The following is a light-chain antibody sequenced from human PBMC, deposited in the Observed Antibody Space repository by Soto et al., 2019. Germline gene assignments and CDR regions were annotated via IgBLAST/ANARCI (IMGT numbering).Light chain of an antibody. CDR1: QSVSRN. CDR3: QQYNNWPPLA. CDR2: GAS. Sequence: EIVMTQSPATLSVSPGERVTLSCRASQSVSRNLAWYQQIPGQAPRLLIYGASTRATGIPARFSGSGSGTEFTLTISLLQSQDFAVYSCQQYNNWPPLAFGGGTKVEIK. V-gene: IGKV3-15*01. J-gene: IGKJ4*01.